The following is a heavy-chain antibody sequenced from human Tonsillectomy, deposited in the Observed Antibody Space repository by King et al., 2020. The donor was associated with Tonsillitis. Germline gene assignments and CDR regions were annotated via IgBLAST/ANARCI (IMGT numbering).Heavy chain of an antibody. D-gene: IGHD2-2*01. CDR2: IHYSGST. V-gene: IGHV4-59*01. CDR1: GGPISSYY. J-gene: IGHJ6*03. CDR3: ATIGGTSLPVTDYYYYMDV. Sequence: QLQESGPGLVKPSETLSLTCTVSGGPISSYYWSWIRQPPGKGLEWIGYIHYSGSTNYNPSLKSRVTILVDTSKNHFSLRLSSVTAADTAVYYCATIGGTSLPVTDYYYYMDVWGKGTTVTVSS.